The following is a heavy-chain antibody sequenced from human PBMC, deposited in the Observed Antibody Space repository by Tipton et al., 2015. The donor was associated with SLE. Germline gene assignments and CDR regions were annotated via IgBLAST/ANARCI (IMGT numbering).Heavy chain of an antibody. D-gene: IGHD6-13*01. CDR1: GGSISSSSYY. V-gene: IGHV4-39*01. CDR2: IPYSGST. J-gene: IGHJ4*02. Sequence: LRLSCTVSGGSISSSSYYWGWIRQPPGKGLEWIGSIPYSGSTYYNPSLKSRVTISGDTSKNQFSLKLSSVTAADTAVYYCARRSSSWKDRGQGTLVTVSS. CDR3: ARRSSSWKD.